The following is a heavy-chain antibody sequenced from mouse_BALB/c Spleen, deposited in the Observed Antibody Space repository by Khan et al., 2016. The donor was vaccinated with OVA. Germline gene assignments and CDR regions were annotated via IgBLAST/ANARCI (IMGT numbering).Heavy chain of an antibody. V-gene: IGHV2-6-1*01. CDR1: GFSLTNYG. CDR3: ARQPYYHYNIMDY. D-gene: IGHD2-10*01. CDR2: IWSDGST. Sequence: QVQLKQSGPGLVAPSQSLSITCTISGFSLTNYGVHWVRQPPGKGLEWLVVIWSDGSTTYNSALKSRLSISKDNSKSQAFLQINSLQTDDTSMYFCARQPYYHYNIMDYWGQGTSVTVSS. J-gene: IGHJ4*01.